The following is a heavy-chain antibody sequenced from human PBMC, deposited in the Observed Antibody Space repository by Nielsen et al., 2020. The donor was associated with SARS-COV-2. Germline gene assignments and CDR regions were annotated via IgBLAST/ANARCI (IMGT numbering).Heavy chain of an antibody. J-gene: IGHJ4*02. D-gene: IGHD3-22*01. CDR3: ARDHGLYYDSSGPPGGY. CDR1: GFTFRTYG. CDR2: IWFDGSNK. Sequence: GESLKISCTASGFTFRTYGMHWVRQAPGKGLEWVAIIWFDGSNKYHADSVKGRFTISRDNSKNTLYLQMNSLRAEDTAVYYCARDHGLYYDSSGPPGGYWGQGTLVTVSS. V-gene: IGHV3-33*01.